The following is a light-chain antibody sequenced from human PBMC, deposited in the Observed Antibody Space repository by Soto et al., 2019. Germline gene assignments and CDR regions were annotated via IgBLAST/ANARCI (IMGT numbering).Light chain of an antibody. CDR3: QQCRNWPLT. V-gene: IGKV3-15*01. Sequence: EIVMTQSPATLSVSPGEGATLSCKASQNVYNNLAWYQQRPGQPPRLLIYDASTRATGISARFIGSGYGTEFTLTISSLQSEDFAVYFCQQCRNWPLTVGGGTKVEIK. CDR1: QNVYNN. CDR2: DAS. J-gene: IGKJ4*01.